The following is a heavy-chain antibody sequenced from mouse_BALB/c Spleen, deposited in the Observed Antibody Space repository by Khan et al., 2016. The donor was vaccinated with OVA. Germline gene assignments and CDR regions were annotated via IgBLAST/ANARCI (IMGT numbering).Heavy chain of an antibody. Sequence: DVMLVESGGDLVRPGGSLNLSCAASGFTFSAYGMSWVRQSPDKRLEWVATINSDGYYTYYPHSLKGRFIISRDNAKNTLYLQMRSLKSATTARYCGASHLTGSFAYWGQGTLVTVSA. CDR1: GFTFSAYG. V-gene: IGHV5-6*02. D-gene: IGHD4-1*01. J-gene: IGHJ3*01. CDR2: INSDGYYT. CDR3: ASHLTGSFAY.